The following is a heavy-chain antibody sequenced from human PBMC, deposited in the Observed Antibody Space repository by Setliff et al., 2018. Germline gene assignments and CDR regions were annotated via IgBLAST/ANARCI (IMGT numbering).Heavy chain of an antibody. D-gene: IGHD3-10*01. CDR2: FYHSGST. CDR1: GGSISSYY. V-gene: IGHV4-59*08. Sequence: LTCNVSGGSISSYYWTWIRQPPGKGLEWIGYFYHSGSTNYNPSLKGRVTMTSDTSRNQLSLKLTSVSAADTAIYYCARSSYYASGNSHNYYMDVWGKGTAVTVS. CDR3: ARSSYYASGNSHNYYMDV. J-gene: IGHJ6*03.